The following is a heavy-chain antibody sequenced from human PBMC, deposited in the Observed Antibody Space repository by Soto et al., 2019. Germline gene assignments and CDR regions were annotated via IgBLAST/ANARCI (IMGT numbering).Heavy chain of an antibody. CDR3: ARGMYGGGDSKHYAFDI. Sequence: EVQLVESGGGLVQPGGSLRLSCAASGFTFSSYDMHWVRQATGKSLEWVSASGTAGDTYYPGSVKGRFTISGKNAKTSLYLHMNSLRTEDTAVYYCARGMYGGGDSKHYAFDICGQGTMVTVSS. CDR2: SGTAGDT. J-gene: IGHJ3*02. V-gene: IGHV3-13*01. D-gene: IGHD2-21*02. CDR1: GFTFSSYD.